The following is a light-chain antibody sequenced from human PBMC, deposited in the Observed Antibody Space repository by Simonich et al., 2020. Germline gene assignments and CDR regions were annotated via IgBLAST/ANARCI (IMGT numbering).Light chain of an antibody. CDR3: QTWGTGIVV. CDR2: LNSDGSH. CDR1: SGHSSYA. V-gene: IGLV4-69*01. Sequence: QLVLTQSPSASASLGASVKLTCTLSSGHSSYAIAWHQQQPEKGPRYLMKLNSDGSHNKGDGIPYRFSGSSSGAERYLTISSLQSEDEADYYCQTWGTGIVVFGGGTKLTVL. J-gene: IGLJ2*01.